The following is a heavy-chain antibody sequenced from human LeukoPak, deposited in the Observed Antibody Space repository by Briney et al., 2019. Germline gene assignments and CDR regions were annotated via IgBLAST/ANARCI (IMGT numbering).Heavy chain of an antibody. CDR2: IYRGGST. D-gene: IGHD3-16*01. J-gene: IGHJ6*03. Sequence: PGGSLRLSCAASGFTVSSNYMSWVRQAPGKGVEWVSVIYRGGSTYYADSVKGRFTISRDNSKNTLYLQMNSLRAEDTAVYYCASLRGSYSFYYYYMDVWGKGTTVTVSS. V-gene: IGHV3-53*01. CDR3: ASLRGSYSFYYYYMDV. CDR1: GFTVSSNY.